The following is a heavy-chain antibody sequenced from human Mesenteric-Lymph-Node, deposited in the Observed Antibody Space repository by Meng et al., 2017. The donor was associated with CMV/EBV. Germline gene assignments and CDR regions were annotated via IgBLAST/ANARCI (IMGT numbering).Heavy chain of an antibody. CDR1: GFTFSDYY. J-gene: IGHJ4*02. CDR3: AAYGSGSYSVY. D-gene: IGHD3-10*01. CDR2: ISSSGSTI. Sequence: GESLKISCAASGFTFSDYYMSWIRQAPGKGLEWVSYISSSGSTIYYADSVKGRFTISRGNAKNSLYLQMNSLRAEDTAVYYCAAYGSGSYSVYWGQGTLVTVSS. V-gene: IGHV3-11*01.